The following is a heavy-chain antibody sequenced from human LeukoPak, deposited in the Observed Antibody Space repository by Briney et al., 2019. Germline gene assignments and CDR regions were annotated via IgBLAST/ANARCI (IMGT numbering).Heavy chain of an antibody. CDR3: ASYSYIYYLHY. Sequence: ASVKVSCKASGYTFTSYGISWVRQAPGQGLEWMGWINPNSGGTNYAQKFQGRVTMTRDTSISTAYMELSRLRSDDTAMYYCASYSYIYYLHYWGQGTLVTVSS. D-gene: IGHD5-18*01. CDR2: INPNSGGT. V-gene: IGHV1-2*02. J-gene: IGHJ4*02. CDR1: GYTFTSYG.